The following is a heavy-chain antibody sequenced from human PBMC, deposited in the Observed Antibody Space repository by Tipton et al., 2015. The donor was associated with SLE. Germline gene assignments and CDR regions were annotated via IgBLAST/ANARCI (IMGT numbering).Heavy chain of an antibody. CDR1: GFTFSSYA. V-gene: IGHV3-23*01. J-gene: IGHJ4*02. CDR2: ISGSGGST. Sequence: SLRLSCAASGFTFSSYAMSWVRQAPGKGLEWVSAISGSGGSTYYADSVKGRFTISRDNSKNTLYLQMNSLRAEDTAVYYCAKDRSGYSSSSDYWGQGTLVTVSS. D-gene: IGHD6-13*01. CDR3: AKDRSGYSSSSDY.